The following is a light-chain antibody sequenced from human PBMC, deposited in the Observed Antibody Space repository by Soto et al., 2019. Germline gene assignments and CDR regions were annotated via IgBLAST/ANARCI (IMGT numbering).Light chain of an antibody. CDR3: QSYDSSLSAYV. CDR1: SSNIGDFP. V-gene: IGLV1-40*01. CDR2: GNS. Sequence: QSAVTQPPSASGTPGQRVTISCSGSSSNIGDFPVNWYQHLPGAAPKLLLYGNSNRPSGVPDRFSGSKSGTSASLAITGLQAEDEADYYCQSYDSSLSAYVFGTGTKVTVL. J-gene: IGLJ1*01.